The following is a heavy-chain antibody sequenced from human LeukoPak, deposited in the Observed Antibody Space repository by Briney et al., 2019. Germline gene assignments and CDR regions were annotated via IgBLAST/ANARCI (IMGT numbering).Heavy chain of an antibody. D-gene: IGHD6-13*01. Sequence: EASVTVSCKASGYTFTGYYMHWVRQAPGQGLEWMGWMNPSTGGTNYAQKFQDRVTMTRDTSISTAYMELSRLRSDDTAVYYCAKRDSSPTLDYWAQGTLVTVSS. CDR3: AKRDSSPTLDY. CDR2: MNPSTGGT. V-gene: IGHV1-2*02. J-gene: IGHJ4*02. CDR1: GYTFTGYY.